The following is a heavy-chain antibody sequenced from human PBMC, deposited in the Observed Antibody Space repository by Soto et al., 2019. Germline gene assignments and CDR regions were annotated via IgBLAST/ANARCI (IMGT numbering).Heavy chain of an antibody. CDR3: ARPSYYSCYAGSHY. CDR2: ISAYNGNT. V-gene: IGHV1-18*01. J-gene: IGHJ4*02. Sequence: QVQLVQSGAEVKKPGASVKVSCKASGYTFTSYGISWVRQAPGHGLEWMGWISAYNGNTNYAQKLQGRVTMTTDTSASTAYMELRSLRSDDTAVYYWARPSYYSCYAGSHYCGQGTLVTVSS. CDR1: GYTFTSYG. D-gene: IGHD5-12*01.